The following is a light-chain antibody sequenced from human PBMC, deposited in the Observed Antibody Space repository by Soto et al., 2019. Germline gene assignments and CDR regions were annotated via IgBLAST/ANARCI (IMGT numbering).Light chain of an antibody. CDR1: QGISNY. CDR3: QKYDSAPWT. V-gene: IGKV1-27*01. CDR2: AAS. Sequence: DIQMTQSPSSLSASVRDRVTITCRASQGISNYLAWYQQKPGKVPKLLIYAASTLQSGVPSRFSGSGSGTDFTLTISSMQPEDVATYYCQKYDSAPWTFDQGTKVEIK. J-gene: IGKJ1*01.